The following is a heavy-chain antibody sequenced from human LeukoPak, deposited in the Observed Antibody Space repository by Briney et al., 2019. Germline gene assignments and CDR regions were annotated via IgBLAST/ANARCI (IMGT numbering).Heavy chain of an antibody. J-gene: IGHJ4*02. Sequence: GGSLRLSCAASGFTFSSYSMNWVRQAPGKGLEWVSAISGSGGSTYYADSVKGRFTISRDNSKNTLYLQVNSLRAEDTAVYYCAKTDCTSSSCYTIDSWGQGTLVTVSS. V-gene: IGHV3-23*01. CDR1: GFTFSSYS. CDR3: AKTDCTSSSCYTIDS. CDR2: ISGSGGST. D-gene: IGHD2-2*02.